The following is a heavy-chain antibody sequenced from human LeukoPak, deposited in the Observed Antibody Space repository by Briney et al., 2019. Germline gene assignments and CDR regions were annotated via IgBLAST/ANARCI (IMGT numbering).Heavy chain of an antibody. V-gene: IGHV4-38-2*01. J-gene: IGHJ4*02. Sequence: SETLSLTCAVSGFSISSGYYWGWIRQPPGKGLEWIGSIYHSESTYYKPSLKSRVTISVDTHTNQFSLKLRSVTAADTAVYYCARVRDGYNFAYFDYWGQGTLVTVSS. CDR1: GFSISSGYY. CDR3: ARVRDGYNFAYFDY. CDR2: IYHSEST. D-gene: IGHD5-24*01.